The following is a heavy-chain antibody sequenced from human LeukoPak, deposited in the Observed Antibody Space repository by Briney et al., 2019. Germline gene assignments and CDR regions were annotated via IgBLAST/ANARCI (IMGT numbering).Heavy chain of an antibody. V-gene: IGHV3-23*01. CDR3: AKYTSSWYNFDY. CDR1: GFTFSSYA. Sequence: GGSLRLSCAASGFTFSSYAMSWVRQAPGKGLEWVSAISGSGSNTYYADSVKGRFTISRDNSKNTLYLQLNSLRVEDTAVYYCAKYTSSWYNFDYWGQGTLVTVSS. J-gene: IGHJ4*02. D-gene: IGHD6-13*01. CDR2: ISGSGSNT.